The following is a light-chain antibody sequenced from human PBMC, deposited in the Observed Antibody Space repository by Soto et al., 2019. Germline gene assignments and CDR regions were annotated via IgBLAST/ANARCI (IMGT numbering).Light chain of an antibody. J-gene: IGKJ1*01. CDR3: QQYNSYWT. V-gene: IGKV1-5*03. CDR1: QSISSL. CDR2: KAS. Sequence: TMTCRASQSISSLLAWVQQKQGKAPEILIYKASSLESGVPSRFSGSGSGTEFTLTISSLQPDDFATYYCQQYNSYWTFGQGTKV.